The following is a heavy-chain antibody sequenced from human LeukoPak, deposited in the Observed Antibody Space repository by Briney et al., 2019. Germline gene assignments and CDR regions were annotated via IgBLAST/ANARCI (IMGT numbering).Heavy chain of an antibody. J-gene: IGHJ5*02. CDR1: AFSFSSYG. Sequence: GGSLRLSCAASAFSFSSYGMHWVRQAPGKGLEWVAFIRYDGSDKYFADSVKGRFTISRDNSKNTLYLQTNSLRPEDTAIYYCAKDRPYSSGWFLNWFDPWGQGTLVTVSS. CDR2: IRYDGSDK. CDR3: AKDRPYSSGWFLNWFDP. V-gene: IGHV3-30*02. D-gene: IGHD6-19*01.